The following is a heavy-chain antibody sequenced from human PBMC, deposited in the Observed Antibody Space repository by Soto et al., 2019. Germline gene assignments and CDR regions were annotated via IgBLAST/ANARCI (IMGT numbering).Heavy chain of an antibody. CDR3: VPRGGLQGNWNGGYFDF. Sequence: QITLEESGPPRVKPTQTLTLTCTFSGFSLSTNGVGVGWVRQPPGKALERLAIIYWDDDKRYSPSLRSRLTITKDICKNPVVLTKTNMDPVDNATYYCVPRGGLQGNWNGGYFDFWGQGALVTVSA. V-gene: IGHV2-5*02. J-gene: IGHJ4*02. CDR1: GFSLSTNGVG. CDR2: IYWDDDK. D-gene: IGHD1-1*01.